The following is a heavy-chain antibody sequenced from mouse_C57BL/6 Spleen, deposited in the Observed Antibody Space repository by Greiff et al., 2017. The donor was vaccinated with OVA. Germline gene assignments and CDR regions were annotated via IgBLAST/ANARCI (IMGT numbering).Heavy chain of an antibody. J-gene: IGHJ2*01. CDR3: ARSAGSSDY. Sequence: VQLQQPGAELVRPGSSVKLSCKASGYTFTSYWMHWVKQRPIQGLEWIGNIDTSDSETHYNQKFKDKATLTVDKSSSTAYMQLSSLTSEDSAVYYCARSAGSSDYWGQGTTLTVSS. D-gene: IGHD1-1*01. CDR2: IDTSDSET. CDR1: GYTFTSYW. V-gene: IGHV1-52*01.